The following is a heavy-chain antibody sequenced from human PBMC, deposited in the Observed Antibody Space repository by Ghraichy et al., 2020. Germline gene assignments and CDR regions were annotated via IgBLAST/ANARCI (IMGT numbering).Heavy chain of an antibody. V-gene: IGHV1-2*05. D-gene: IGHD6-19*01. Sequence: ASVKVSCKASGYTFTGYYMHWVRQAPGQGLEWMGRINPNSGGTNYAQKFQGRVTMTRDTSISTAYMELSRLRSDDTVVYYCARQGIRDSSGWYYYYGMDVWGQGTTVTVSS. CDR1: GYTFTGYY. CDR2: INPNSGGT. J-gene: IGHJ6*02. CDR3: ARQGIRDSSGWYYYYGMDV.